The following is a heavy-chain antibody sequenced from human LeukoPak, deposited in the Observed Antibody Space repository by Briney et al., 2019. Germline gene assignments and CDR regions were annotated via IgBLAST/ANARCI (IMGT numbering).Heavy chain of an antibody. V-gene: IGHV3-30*04. CDR3: ARDHDDGYNFVAY. CDR2: ISYDGSNK. J-gene: IGHJ4*02. Sequence: GGSLRLSCAASRFTFSSYAMHWVRQAPGKGLEWVGVISYDGSNKYYADSVKGRFTISRDNSKNTLYLQMNSLRAEDTAVYYCARDHDDGYNFVAYWGQGTLVTVSS. D-gene: IGHD5-24*01. CDR1: RFTFSSYA.